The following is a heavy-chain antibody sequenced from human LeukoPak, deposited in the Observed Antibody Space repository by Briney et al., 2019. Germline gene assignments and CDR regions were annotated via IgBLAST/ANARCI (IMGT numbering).Heavy chain of an antibody. CDR1: GGTFSSYA. CDR3: ARERYYDSSGYFFDY. Sequence: ASVKVSCKASGGTFSSYAISWVRQAPGQGLEWMGRIIPILGIANYAQKFQGRVTITADKSTSTAYMELRSLRSEDTAVYYCARERYYDSSGYFFDYWGQGTLVTVSS. V-gene: IGHV1-69*04. D-gene: IGHD3-22*01. CDR2: IIPILGIA. J-gene: IGHJ4*02.